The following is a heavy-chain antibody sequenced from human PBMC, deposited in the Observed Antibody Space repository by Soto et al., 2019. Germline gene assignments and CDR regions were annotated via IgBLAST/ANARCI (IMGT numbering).Heavy chain of an antibody. CDR1: GFTFSSYG. J-gene: IGHJ4*02. CDR3: ARDHSSSSSYFDY. CDR2: IWYDGSNK. D-gene: IGHD6-6*01. Sequence: GGSLRLSCAASGFTFSSYGMHWVRQAPGKGLEWVAVIWYDGSNKYYADSVKGRFTISRDNSKNTLYLQMNSLRAEDTAVYYCARDHSSSSSYFDYWGQGTLVTVSS. V-gene: IGHV3-33*01.